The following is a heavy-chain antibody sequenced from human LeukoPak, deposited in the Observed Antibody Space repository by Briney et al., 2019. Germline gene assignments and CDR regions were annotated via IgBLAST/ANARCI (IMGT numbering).Heavy chain of an antibody. D-gene: IGHD3-22*01. CDR3: ARGGTTYYYDSSGYYCLDY. Sequence: GGSLRLSCAASGFTFSSYAMSWVRQAPGKGLEWVSAISGSGGSTYYADSVKGRFTISRDNSKNTLYLQMNSLRAEDTAVYYCARGGTTYYYDSSGYYCLDYWGQGTLVTVSS. J-gene: IGHJ4*02. CDR2: ISGSGGST. V-gene: IGHV3-23*01. CDR1: GFTFSSYA.